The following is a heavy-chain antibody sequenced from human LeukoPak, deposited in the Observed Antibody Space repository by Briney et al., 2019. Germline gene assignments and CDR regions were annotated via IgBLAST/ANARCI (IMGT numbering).Heavy chain of an antibody. D-gene: IGHD3-10*01. J-gene: IGHJ4*02. CDR3: AREPYGSGPRYFDY. Sequence: ASVKVSCKASGYTFTSYDINWVRQATGQGLEWMGWMNPNSGNTGYAQKFQGRVTMTRNTSISTAYMELSSLRSEDTAVYYCAREPYGSGPRYFDYWGQGTLVTVSS. CDR2: MNPNSGNT. CDR1: GYTFTSYD. V-gene: IGHV1-8*01.